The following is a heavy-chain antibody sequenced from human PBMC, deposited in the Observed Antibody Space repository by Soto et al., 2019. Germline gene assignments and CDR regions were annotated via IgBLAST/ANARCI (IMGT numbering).Heavy chain of an antibody. CDR1: GGSISSGGYS. D-gene: IGHD3-22*01. V-gene: IGHV4-30-2*01. J-gene: IGHJ1*01. CDR3: ARGPHRDYDSSGYYYVPYFQH. CDR2: IYHSGSI. Sequence: SETLSLTCAVSGGSISSGGYSWSWIRQPPGKGLEGIGYIYHSGSIYYNPSLKSRVTISVDRSKNQFSLKLSSVTAADTAVYYCARGPHRDYDSSGYYYVPYFQHWGQGTLVTVSS.